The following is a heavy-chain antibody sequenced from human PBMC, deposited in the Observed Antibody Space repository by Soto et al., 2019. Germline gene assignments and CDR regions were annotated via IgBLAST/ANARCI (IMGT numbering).Heavy chain of an antibody. J-gene: IGHJ4*02. CDR1: GFTFSSYS. Sequence: EVQLVESGGGLVKPGGSLRLSCAASGFTFSSYSMNWVRQAPGKGLEWVSSISSSSSYIYYADSVKGRFTISRDNAKNSLYLQMNSLRVEDTAVYYCARGDSSSWYGTDYWGQGTLVTVSS. CDR3: ARGDSSSWYGTDY. CDR2: ISSSSSYI. V-gene: IGHV3-21*01. D-gene: IGHD6-13*01.